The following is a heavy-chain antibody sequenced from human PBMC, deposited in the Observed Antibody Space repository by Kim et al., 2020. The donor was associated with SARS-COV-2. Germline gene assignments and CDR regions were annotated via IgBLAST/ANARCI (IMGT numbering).Heavy chain of an antibody. J-gene: IGHJ5*02. CDR3: ARQREQLTSPVAT. CDR2: IDHSDSYT. Sequence: GESLKISCKGSGYSFTSYWISWVRQMPGKGLEWRGRIDHSDSYTNYRPSFQGHVTISADKSISTAYLQWSSLKASDTAMYYCARQREQLTSPVATWGQGTLFTVSP. V-gene: IGHV5-10-1*01. D-gene: IGHD6-13*01. CDR1: GYSFTSYW.